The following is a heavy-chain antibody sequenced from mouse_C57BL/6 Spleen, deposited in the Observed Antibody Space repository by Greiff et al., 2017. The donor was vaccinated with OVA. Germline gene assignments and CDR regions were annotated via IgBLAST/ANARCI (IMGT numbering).Heavy chain of an antibody. CDR2: ISSGSSTI. J-gene: IGHJ2*01. D-gene: IGHD2-4*01. Sequence: EVKLVESGGGLVKPGGSLKLSCAASGFTFSDYGMHWVRQAPEKGLEWVAYISSGSSTIYYADTVQGRFTISRDNAKNTLFLQMTSLRSEDTAMYYCTKDYDGFDYWGQGTTLTVSS. CDR1: GFTFSDYG. CDR3: TKDYDGFDY. V-gene: IGHV5-17*01.